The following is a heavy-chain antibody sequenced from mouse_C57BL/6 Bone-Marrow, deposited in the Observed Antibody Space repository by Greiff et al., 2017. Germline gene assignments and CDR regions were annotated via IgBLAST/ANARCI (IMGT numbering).Heavy chain of an antibody. J-gene: IGHJ2*01. D-gene: IGHD6-1*01. CDR2: IRNKANGYTT. Sequence: EVHLVESGGGLVQPGGSLSLSCAASGFTFTDYYMSWVRQPPGKALEWLGFIRNKANGYTTEYSASVKGRFTISRDNSQSILYLQMNALRAEDSATYYCASLNPYFDYWGQGTTLTVSS. CDR3: ASLNPYFDY. V-gene: IGHV7-3*01. CDR1: GFTFTDYY.